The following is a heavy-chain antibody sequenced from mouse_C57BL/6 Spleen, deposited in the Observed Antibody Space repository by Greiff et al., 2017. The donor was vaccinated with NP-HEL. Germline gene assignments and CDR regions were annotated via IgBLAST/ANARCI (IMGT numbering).Heavy chain of an antibody. V-gene: IGHV1-18*01. CDR3: ARRPGAY. CDR1: GYTFTDYN. Sequence: EVHLVESGPELVKPGASVKIPCKASGYTFTDYNMDWVKQSHGKSLEWIGDINPNNGGTIYNQKFKGKATLTVDKSSSTAYMELRSLTSEDTAVYYCARRPGAYWGQGTLVTVSA. J-gene: IGHJ3*01. CDR2: INPNNGGT.